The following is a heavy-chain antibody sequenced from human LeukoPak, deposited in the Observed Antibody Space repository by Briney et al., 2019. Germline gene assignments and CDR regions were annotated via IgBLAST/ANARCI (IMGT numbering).Heavy chain of an antibody. J-gene: IGHJ5*02. CDR1: GGSFRGYY. D-gene: IGHD3-16*02. CDR3: ASRFWGSYRYRDKNWFDP. V-gene: IGHV4-34*01. Sequence: PSETLSLTCAVYGGSFRGYYWSWIRQPPGKGLEWIGEINHSGSTNYNPSLKSRVTISVDTSKNQFSLKLSSVTAADTAVYYCASRFWGSYRYRDKNWFDPWGQGTLVTVSS. CDR2: INHSGST.